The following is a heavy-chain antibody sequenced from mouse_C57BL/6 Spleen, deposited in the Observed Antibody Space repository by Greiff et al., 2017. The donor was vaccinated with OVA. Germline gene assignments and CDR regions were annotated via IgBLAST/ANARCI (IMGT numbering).Heavy chain of an antibody. CDR1: GFTFSDYG. V-gene: IGHV5-17*01. CDR2: ISSGSSTI. CDR3: ARNLLTTVVAPYAMDY. D-gene: IGHD1-1*01. J-gene: IGHJ4*01. Sequence: EVKVVESGGGLVKPGGSLKLSCAASGFTFSDYGMHWVRQAPEKGLEWVAYISSGSSTIYYADTVKGRFTISRDNAKNTLFLQLTSLRSEDTAMYYCARNLLTTVVAPYAMDYWGQGTSVTVSS.